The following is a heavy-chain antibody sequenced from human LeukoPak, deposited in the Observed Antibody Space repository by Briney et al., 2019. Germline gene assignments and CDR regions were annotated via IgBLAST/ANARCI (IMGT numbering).Heavy chain of an antibody. J-gene: IGHJ4*02. D-gene: IGHD6-19*01. CDR1: GFTFDDYA. CDR2: ISWNSGSI. V-gene: IGHV3-9*03. CDR3: AKDGGSGLDY. Sequence: GGSLRLSCAASGFTFDDYAMHWVRQAPGKGLEWVSGISWNSGSIGYADSVKGRFTISRDNAKNSLYLQMNSLRAGDMALYYCAKDGGSGLDYWGQGTLVTVSS.